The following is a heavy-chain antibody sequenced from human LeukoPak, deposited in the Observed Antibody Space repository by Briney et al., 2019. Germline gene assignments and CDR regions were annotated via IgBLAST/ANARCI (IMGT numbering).Heavy chain of an antibody. Sequence: GSEKYYVHSVKGVFTISRDNAKNSLYLQMNSLRAEDTAVYYCARAPNYYGSGSYYRVFDYWGQGTLVTVSS. D-gene: IGHD3-10*01. CDR2: GSEK. V-gene: IGHV3-7*01. J-gene: IGHJ4*02. CDR3: ARAPNYYGSGSYYRVFDY.